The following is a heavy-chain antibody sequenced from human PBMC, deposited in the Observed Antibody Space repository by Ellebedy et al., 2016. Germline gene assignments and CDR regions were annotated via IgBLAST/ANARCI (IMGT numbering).Heavy chain of an antibody. J-gene: IGHJ4*02. CDR1: GFTFDDYT. V-gene: IGHV3-43*01. CDR2: ISWDGGST. Sequence: GGSLRLSXAASGFTFDDYTMHWVRQAPGKGLEWVSLISWDGGSTYYADSVKGRFTISRDNSKNSLYLQMNSLRAEDTAVYYCARDRYYYDSSGPDYWGQGTLVTVSS. CDR3: ARDRYYYDSSGPDY. D-gene: IGHD3-22*01.